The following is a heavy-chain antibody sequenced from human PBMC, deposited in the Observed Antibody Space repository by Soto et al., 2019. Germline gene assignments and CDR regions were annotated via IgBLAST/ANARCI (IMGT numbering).Heavy chain of an antibody. J-gene: IGHJ5*02. CDR3: ARFDWLSAWFDP. D-gene: IGHD3-9*01. CDR1: GYTFTHYA. CDR2: ISAYNDNM. V-gene: IGHV1-18*01. Sequence: QAQLVQSGAEVKKPGASVKVSCTTSGYTFTHYAVSWVRQAPGQGLEWVGWISAYNDNMRYAQKFQGRVTMTTDTSMSTVDMELRSLRSDDTAVYYCARFDWLSAWFDPWGQGTPITVSS.